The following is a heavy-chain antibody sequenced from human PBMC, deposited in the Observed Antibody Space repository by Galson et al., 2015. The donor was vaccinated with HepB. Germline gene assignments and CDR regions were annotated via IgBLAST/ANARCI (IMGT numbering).Heavy chain of an antibody. Sequence: SVKVSCKASGYTFTSYAMNWVRQAPGQGLEWMGWINTNTGNLTYAQGFTGRFVFSLDTSVSTAYLQISSLKAEDTAVYYCARGGTMIVVGPFDYWGQGTLVTVSS. CDR1: GYTFTSYA. J-gene: IGHJ4*02. D-gene: IGHD3-22*01. CDR2: INTNTGNL. CDR3: ARGGTMIVVGPFDY. V-gene: IGHV7-4-1*02.